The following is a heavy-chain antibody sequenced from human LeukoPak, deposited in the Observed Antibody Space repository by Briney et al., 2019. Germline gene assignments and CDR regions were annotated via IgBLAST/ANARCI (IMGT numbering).Heavy chain of an antibody. CDR2: INPSGGST. Sequence: ASVKVSCKASGYTFTSYYMHWVRQAPGQGLEWMGIINPSGGSTSYAQKFQGRVTMTRDTSTNTVYMEMSSLRSEDTAVYYCARDSGRSGATYNFDYWGQGALVTVSS. V-gene: IGHV1-46*01. J-gene: IGHJ4*02. CDR1: GYTFTSYY. CDR3: ARDSGRSGATYNFDY. D-gene: IGHD2-15*01.